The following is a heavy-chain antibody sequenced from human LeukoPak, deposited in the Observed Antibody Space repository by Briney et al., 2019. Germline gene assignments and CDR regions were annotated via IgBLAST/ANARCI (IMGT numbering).Heavy chain of an antibody. J-gene: IGHJ4*02. V-gene: IGHV3-23*01. Sequence: GGSLRLSCAASGFTFSSYAMSWVRQAPGKGLEWVSAISGSGGSTYYADSVKGRFTISRDNSKNTLSLQMNSRRTEDTAVYYCAKGGSGSYSGAFDYWGQGTLVTLSS. CDR1: GFTFSSYA. CDR3: AKGGSGSYSGAFDY. D-gene: IGHD1-26*01. CDR2: ISGSGGST.